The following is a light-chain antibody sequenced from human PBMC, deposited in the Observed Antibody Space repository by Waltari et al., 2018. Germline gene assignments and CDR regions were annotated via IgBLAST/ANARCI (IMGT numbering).Light chain of an antibody. V-gene: IGLV6-57*03. Sequence: FMLTQPHSVSESPGKTVTVSCTRSSGSIDTNFVQWYQQRPGSAPTTLIYEDYQRPSGVPYRFSGSIDSTSNSASLTLSGLKPEDEAYYYCHSYDTNQLGVFGGGTKLTVL. J-gene: IGLJ2*01. CDR1: SGSIDTNF. CDR3: HSYDTNQLGV. CDR2: EDY.